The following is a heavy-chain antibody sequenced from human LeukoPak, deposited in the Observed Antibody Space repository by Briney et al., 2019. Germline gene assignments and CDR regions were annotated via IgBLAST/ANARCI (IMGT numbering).Heavy chain of an antibody. CDR1: GFPFSSYW. Sequence: GGSLRLSCVASGFPFSSYWMTWVRQAPGKGLEWVANIKQDGSKKSYVDSVKGRFTISRDNAKNSLYLQMNSLRAEDTAVYYCARESGYEFDYWGQGTLVTVSS. J-gene: IGHJ4*02. CDR2: IKQDGSKK. D-gene: IGHD5-12*01. V-gene: IGHV3-7*01. CDR3: ARESGYEFDY.